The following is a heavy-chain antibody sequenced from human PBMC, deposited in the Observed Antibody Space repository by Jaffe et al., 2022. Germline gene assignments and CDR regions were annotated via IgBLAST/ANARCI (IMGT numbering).Heavy chain of an antibody. V-gene: IGHV4-39*01. CDR1: GGSISSSSYY. CDR2: IYYSGST. J-gene: IGHJ5*02. D-gene: IGHD3-3*01. Sequence: QLQLQESGPGLVKPSETLSLTCTVSGGSISSSSYYWGWIRQPPGKGLEWIGSIYYSGSTYYNPSLKSRVTISVDTSKNQFSLKLSSVTAADTAVYYCARLVSSLHDPNDLYDFWSGYYTRREPYNWFDPWGQGTLVTVSS. CDR3: ARLVSSLHDPNDLYDFWSGYYTRREPYNWFDP.